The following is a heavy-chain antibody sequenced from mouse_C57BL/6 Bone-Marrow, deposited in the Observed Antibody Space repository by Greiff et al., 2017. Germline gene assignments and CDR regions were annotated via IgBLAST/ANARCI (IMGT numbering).Heavy chain of an antibody. CDR2: ISDGGSYT. J-gene: IGHJ3*01. CDR3: ARDPLRAFAY. V-gene: IGHV5-4*01. CDR1: GFTFSSYA. D-gene: IGHD1-1*01. Sequence: EVQVVESGGGLVKPGGSLKLSCAASGFTFSSYAMSWVRQTPEKRLEWVATISDGGSYTYYPDNVKGRFTISRDNAKNNLYLQMSHLKSEDTAMYYCARDPLRAFAYWGQGTLVTVSA.